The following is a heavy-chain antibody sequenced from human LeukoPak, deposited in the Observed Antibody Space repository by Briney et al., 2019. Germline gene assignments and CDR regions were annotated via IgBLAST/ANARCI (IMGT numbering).Heavy chain of an antibody. D-gene: IGHD2-15*01. CDR3: AREKRYCSGGSCYHDAFDI. V-gene: IGHV3-11*04. CDR1: GGSFSDYY. Sequence: LSLTCAVYGGSFSDYYMSWIRQAPGKGLEWVSYISSSGSTIYYADSVKGRFTISRDNAKNSLYLQMNSLRAEDTAVYYCAREKRYCSGGSCYHDAFDIWGQGTMVTVSS. J-gene: IGHJ3*02. CDR2: ISSSGSTI.